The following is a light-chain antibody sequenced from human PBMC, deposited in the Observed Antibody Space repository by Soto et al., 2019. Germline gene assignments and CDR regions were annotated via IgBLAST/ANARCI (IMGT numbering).Light chain of an antibody. Sequence: DIQMTQSPSSLSASIGDRVTITCRASQSITDYLNWYQQKPGKAPKLLIYAAYSLQSGVPSRFSGSGSGTDFSLTISSLQPEDSATYCCQQSYSSPVTFGQGTKVDIK. J-gene: IGKJ2*01. CDR3: QQSYSSPVT. V-gene: IGKV1-39*01. CDR1: QSITDY. CDR2: AAY.